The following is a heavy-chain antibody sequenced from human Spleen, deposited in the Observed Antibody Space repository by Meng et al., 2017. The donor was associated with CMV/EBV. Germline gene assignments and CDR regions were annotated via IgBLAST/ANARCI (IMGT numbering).Heavy chain of an antibody. CDR1: GDTFNSYT. J-gene: IGHJ4*02. CDR2: VRPIFGTI. D-gene: IGHD1-14*01. CDR3: ARDRTRNRFEY. V-gene: IGHV1-69*05. Sequence: SCKVAGDTFNSYTFNWGRQAPGQGLEWMGVVRPIFGTIEYAEKFQGRVTITTDEATTTAYMELSSLKSDDTAVYYCARDRTRNRFEYWGQGTLVTVSS.